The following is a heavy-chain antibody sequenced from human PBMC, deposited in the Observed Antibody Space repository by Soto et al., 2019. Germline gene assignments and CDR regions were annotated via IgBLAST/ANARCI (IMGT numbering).Heavy chain of an antibody. CDR1: GGSISSSSYY. V-gene: IGHV4-39*01. CDR2: IYYSGST. J-gene: IGHJ5*02. CDR3: ARQNIAAALFDP. Sequence: SETLSLTCTVSGGSISSSSYYWGWIRQPPGKGLEWIGSIYYSGSTYYNPSLKSRVTISVDTSKNQFSLKLSSVTAADTAVYYCARQNIAAALFDPWGQGTLVTVSS. D-gene: IGHD6-13*01.